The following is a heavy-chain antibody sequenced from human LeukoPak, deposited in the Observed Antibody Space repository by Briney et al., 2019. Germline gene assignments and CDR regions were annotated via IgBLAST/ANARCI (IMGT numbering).Heavy chain of an antibody. D-gene: IGHD5-12*01. CDR2: ISSSSSYI. J-gene: IGHJ4*02. Sequence: GGSLRLSCAASGFTFSSYSMNWVRQAPGKGLEWVSSISSSSSYIYYADSVKGRFTISRDNAKNSLYLQMNSLRAEDMALYYCAKSSGYDLGYYFDYWGQGTLVTVSS. V-gene: IGHV3-21*04. CDR3: AKSSGYDLGYYFDY. CDR1: GFTFSSYS.